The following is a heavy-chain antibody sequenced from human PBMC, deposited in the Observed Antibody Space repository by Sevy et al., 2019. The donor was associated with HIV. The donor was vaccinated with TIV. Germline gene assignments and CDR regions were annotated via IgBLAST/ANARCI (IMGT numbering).Heavy chain of an antibody. CDR1: GFTFRSFS. V-gene: IGHV3-33*01. J-gene: IGHJ5*01. CDR2: IWYDGRTK. CDR3: ARGSARVIVPTAGFDS. D-gene: IGHD1-1*01. Sequence: GGSLRLSCSASGFTFRSFSMHWVRQAPGKGLEWVAAIWYDGRTKQYADSVKGRLTISRDNSKSMLNLEMNSLRAEDTALYFCARGSARVIVPTAGFDSWGQGTVVTVSS.